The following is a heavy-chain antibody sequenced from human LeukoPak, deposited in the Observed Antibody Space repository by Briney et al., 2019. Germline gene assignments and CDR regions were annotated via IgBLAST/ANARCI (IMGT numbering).Heavy chain of an antibody. V-gene: IGHV3-30*03. CDR1: GFTFSSYG. D-gene: IGHD3-22*01. CDR2: ISYDGSNK. J-gene: IGHJ4*02. Sequence: GGSLRLSCAASGFTFSSYGMHWVRQAPGKGLEWVAVISYDGSNKYYADSVKGRFTISRDNSKNTLYLQMNSLRAEDTAVYYCARDLSGYYYDSSGYYPGYFDYWGQGTLVTVSS. CDR3: ARDLSGYYYDSSGYYPGYFDY.